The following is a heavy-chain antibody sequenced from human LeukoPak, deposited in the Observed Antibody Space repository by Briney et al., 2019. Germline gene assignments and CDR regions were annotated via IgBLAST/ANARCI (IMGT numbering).Heavy chain of an antibody. CDR1: KFTVNNNY. D-gene: IGHD3-22*01. CDR2: ISGSGSST. V-gene: IGHV3-23*01. CDR3: ASEADSSGYHY. J-gene: IGHJ4*02. Sequence: GGSLRLSGAVSKFTVNNNYMRCVRPAPAKGRGWVSAISGSGSSTYYADSVKGRFTISRDNTKNTLYLQMNSLRAEDTAVYYCASEADSSGYHYWGQGTVVSVSS.